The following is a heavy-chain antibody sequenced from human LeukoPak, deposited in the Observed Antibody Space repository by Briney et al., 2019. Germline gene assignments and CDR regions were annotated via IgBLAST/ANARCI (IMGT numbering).Heavy chain of an antibody. CDR3: TRLGTVIVALDY. D-gene: IGHD3-22*01. V-gene: IGHV3-73*01. CDR1: GSTFSGSD. CDR2: IRSKADSYAT. J-gene: IGHJ4*02. Sequence: GGSLRISCAASGSTFSGSDMHWVRQDSVEGLELVGRIRSKADSYATAYAASVKGRFTISRDDSKNTAYLQMNSLKTEDTAVYYCTRLGTVIVALDYWGQGTLVTVSS.